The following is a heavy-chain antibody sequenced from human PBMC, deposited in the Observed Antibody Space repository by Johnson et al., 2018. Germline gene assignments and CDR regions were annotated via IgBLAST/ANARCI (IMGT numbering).Heavy chain of an antibody. J-gene: IGHJ6*02. V-gene: IGHV3-72*01. CDR2: TPKKADGDTT. Sequence: EVQLLESGGGLVQPGGSLRLSCAASGFTVSDHYMDWVRQAPGKGLEWVGRTPKKADGDTTEHAASVKGRFTISRDESQNSLYLQMNSLKTEDTAVYYCARRGLLANAMDVWGQGTTVTVSS. CDR3: ARRGLLANAMDV. CDR1: GFTVSDHY. D-gene: IGHD3-10*01.